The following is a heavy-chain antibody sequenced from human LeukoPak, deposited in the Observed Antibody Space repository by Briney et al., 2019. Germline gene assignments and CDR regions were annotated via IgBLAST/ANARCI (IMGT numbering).Heavy chain of an antibody. J-gene: IGHJ4*02. V-gene: IGHV1-2*02. CDR1: GYTFTGYY. CDR3: ARDKYFDYGDNAYFDY. CDR2: INPNSGGT. D-gene: IGHD4-17*01. Sequence: ASVKVSCKASGYTFTGYYMHWVRQAPGRGLEWMGWINPNSGGTKYAQKFQGRVTMTRDTSISTAYMELSRLRSDDTAVYYCARDKYFDYGDNAYFDYWGQGTLVTVSS.